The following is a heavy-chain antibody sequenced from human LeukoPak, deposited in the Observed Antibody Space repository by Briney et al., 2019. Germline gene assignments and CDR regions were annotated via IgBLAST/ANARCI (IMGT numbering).Heavy chain of an antibody. CDR2: IWYDGSNK. D-gene: IGHD3-3*01. V-gene: IGHV3-33*01. Sequence: PGRSLRLSRAASGFTFSSYGMHWVRQAPGKGLEWVAVIWYDGSNKYYADSVKGRFTISRDNSKNTLYLQMNSLRAEDTAVYYCARDPPHYDFWSGYLDRGAFDIWGQGTMVTVSS. J-gene: IGHJ3*02. CDR1: GFTFSSYG. CDR3: ARDPPHYDFWSGYLDRGAFDI.